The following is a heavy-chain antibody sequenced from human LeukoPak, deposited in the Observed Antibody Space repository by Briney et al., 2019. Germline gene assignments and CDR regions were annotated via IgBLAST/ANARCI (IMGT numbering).Heavy chain of an antibody. D-gene: IGHD6-13*01. J-gene: IGHJ4*02. CDR3: ARGMSIAAADLDY. CDR1: GFTFSSYG. Sequence: GGSLRLSCAASGFTFSSYGMHWVRQAPGKELEWVAFIRYDGSNKYYADSVKGRFTISRDNAKNSLYLQMNSLRAEDTAVYYCARGMSIAAADLDYWGQGTLVTVSS. CDR2: IRYDGSNK. V-gene: IGHV3-30*02.